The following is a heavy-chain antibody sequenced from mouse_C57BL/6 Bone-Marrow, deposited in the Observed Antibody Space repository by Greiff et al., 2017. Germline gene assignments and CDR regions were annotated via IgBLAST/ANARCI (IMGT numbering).Heavy chain of an antibody. V-gene: IGHV14-4*01. J-gene: IGHJ4*01. Sequence: EVQLQQSGAELVWPGASVKLSCTSSGFNIKDDYMHWVKQRPEPGLEWIGWFDPVNGDTVYASKFQGKATITADTSSNTAYLQLSSLKSEDTAVYYCTNYYAVDYWGQGTAVTVS. CDR1: GFNIKDDY. CDR3: TNYYAVDY. CDR2: FDPVNGDT.